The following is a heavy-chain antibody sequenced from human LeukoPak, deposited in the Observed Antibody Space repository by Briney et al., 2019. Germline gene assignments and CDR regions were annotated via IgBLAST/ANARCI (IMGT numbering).Heavy chain of an antibody. CDR3: AKDSNHRAYYYDSSGYSH. CDR1: GFTFGKYW. J-gene: IGHJ4*02. CDR2: IKLDGSEK. Sequence: AGGSLRLSCVASGFTFGKYWMSWVRQAPGKGLEWVANIKLDGSEKNYVDSVKGRFTISRDNAKNSLYLQMNSLRAEDTALYYCAKDSNHRAYYYDSSGYSHWGQGTLVTVSS. V-gene: IGHV3-7*03. D-gene: IGHD3-22*01.